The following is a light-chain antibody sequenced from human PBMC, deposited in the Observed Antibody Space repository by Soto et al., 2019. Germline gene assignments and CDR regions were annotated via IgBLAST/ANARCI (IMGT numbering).Light chain of an antibody. CDR3: QQYYNWPRT. Sequence: EIVMTQSPATLSVSPGETATLSCRASQRVGINLAWYQQKPGQAPRLLIYSASTRASGIPDRFSGSGSGTDFTLTINSLQAEDSAVYYCQQYYNWPRTFGQGTRLEI. J-gene: IGKJ5*01. CDR2: SAS. CDR1: QRVGIN. V-gene: IGKV3-15*01.